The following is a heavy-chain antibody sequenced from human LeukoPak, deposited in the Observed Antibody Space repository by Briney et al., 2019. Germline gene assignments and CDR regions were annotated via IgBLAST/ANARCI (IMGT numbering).Heavy chain of an antibody. CDR3: AVLEGNAFDI. CDR2: IYHSGST. V-gene: IGHV4-34*01. D-gene: IGHD1-1*01. Sequence: SETLSLTCAVYGGSFSGYYWSWIRQPPGKGLEWIGEIYHSGSTNYNPSLKSRVTISVDKSKNQFSLKLSSVTAADTAVYYCAVLEGNAFDIWGQGTMVTVSS. J-gene: IGHJ3*02. CDR1: GGSFSGYY.